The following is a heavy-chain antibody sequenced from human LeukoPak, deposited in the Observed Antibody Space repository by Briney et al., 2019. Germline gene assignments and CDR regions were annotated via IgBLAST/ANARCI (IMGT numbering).Heavy chain of an antibody. D-gene: IGHD3-22*01. V-gene: IGHV3-7*01. CDR3: AREGYYDSSGYPTSIDAFDI. CDR2: IKQDGSEK. CDR1: GFTFSSYW. Sequence: PGGSLRLSCAASGFTFSSYWMSWVRQAPGKGLEWVANIKQDGSEKYYVDSVKGRFTISRDNAKNSLYLQMNSLRAEDTAVYYCAREGYYDSSGYPTSIDAFDIWGQGTMVTVSS. J-gene: IGHJ3*02.